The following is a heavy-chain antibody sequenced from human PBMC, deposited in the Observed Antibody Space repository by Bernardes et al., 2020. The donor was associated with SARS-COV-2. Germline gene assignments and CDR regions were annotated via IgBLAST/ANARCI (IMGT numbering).Heavy chain of an antibody. CDR1: GGSTGSYY. CDR3: ARDLSHLVRRGFDL. V-gene: IGHV4-59*01. CDR2: IYYSGTT. J-gene: IGHJ2*01. Sequence: SETLSLTCTVSGGSTGSYYWAWIRQLPGKGLEWIGYIYYSGTTNYNPSLKSRVTIPVDRSQKQFSLNLSSVTPADTAVYYCARDLSHLVRRGFDLWGRGTLDTVSS. D-gene: IGHD3-10*01.